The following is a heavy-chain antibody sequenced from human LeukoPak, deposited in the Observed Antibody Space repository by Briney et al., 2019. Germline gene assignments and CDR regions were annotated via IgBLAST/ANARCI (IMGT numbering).Heavy chain of an antibody. Sequence: GGSLRLSCAASGFTFSSYDMHWVRHATGKGLEWVSAIGTAGDTYYPGSVKGRFTISRENAKNSLYLQMNSLRAEDTAVYYCARVDPVSHPDAFDIWGQGTMVTVSS. CDR3: ARVDPVSHPDAFDI. J-gene: IGHJ3*02. CDR2: IGTAGDT. D-gene: IGHD2-2*03. CDR1: GFTFSSYD. V-gene: IGHV3-13*01.